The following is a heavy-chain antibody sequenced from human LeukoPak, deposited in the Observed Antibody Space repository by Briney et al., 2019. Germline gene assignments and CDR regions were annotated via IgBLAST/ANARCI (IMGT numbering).Heavy chain of an antibody. J-gene: IGHJ3*02. D-gene: IGHD3-10*01. CDR2: ISSSSTL. CDR3: ARETSMIRGVIYAFDI. CDR1: GFTFSSSE. V-gene: IGHV3-48*03. Sequence: PGGSLRLSCAASGFTFSSSEMNWVRQAPGKGLEWISYISSSSTLYYADSVKGRFTISRDNAKNSLYLQMNSLRAEDTAVYYCARETSMIRGVIYAFDIWGQGTMVTVSS.